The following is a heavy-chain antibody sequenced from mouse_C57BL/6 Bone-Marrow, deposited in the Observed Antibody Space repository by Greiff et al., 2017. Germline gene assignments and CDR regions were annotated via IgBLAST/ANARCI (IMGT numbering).Heavy chain of an antibody. CDR3: ARNYYGSSPWFSY. V-gene: IGHV1-81*01. CDR2: IYPRSGNT. CDR1: GYTFKRYG. Sequence: VQLQQSGAELARPGASVKLSCKASGYTFKRYGISWVKQRTGPGLEWIGEIYPRSGNTYYNEKFKVKATLTSDKSSSTAYMELRSLTSEDSAVYFCARNYYGSSPWFSYWGQGTLVTVSA. J-gene: IGHJ3*01. D-gene: IGHD1-1*01.